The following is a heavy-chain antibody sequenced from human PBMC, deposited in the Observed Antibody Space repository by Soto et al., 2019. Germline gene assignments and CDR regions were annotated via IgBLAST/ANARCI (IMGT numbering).Heavy chain of an antibody. V-gene: IGHV3-64*01. J-gene: IGHJ4*02. D-gene: IGHD5-18*01. Sequence: GSLRLSCAASGFTFSSYSMHWVRQAPGKGLEYVSVISSNGGSTYYANSVKGRFTVSRDNSKNTLYLQMGSLRAEDMAVYYCARDSGYSYGPFDYWGQGTLVTVSS. CDR3: ARDSGYSYGPFDY. CDR1: GFTFSSYS. CDR2: ISSNGGST.